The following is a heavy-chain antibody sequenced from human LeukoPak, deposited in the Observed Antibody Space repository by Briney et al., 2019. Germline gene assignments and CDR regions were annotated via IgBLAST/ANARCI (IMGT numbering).Heavy chain of an antibody. CDR2: INHSGST. CDR1: GGSFSGYY. J-gene: IGHJ5*02. Sequence: KPSETLSLTCAVYGGSFSGYYWSWIRQPPGKGLEWIGEINHSGSTNYNPSLKSRVTISVDTSKSQFSLKLSSVTAADTAVYYCARVKGVKGTSWFDPWGQGTLVTVSS. V-gene: IGHV4-34*01. CDR3: ARVKGVKGTSWFDP. D-gene: IGHD3-10*01.